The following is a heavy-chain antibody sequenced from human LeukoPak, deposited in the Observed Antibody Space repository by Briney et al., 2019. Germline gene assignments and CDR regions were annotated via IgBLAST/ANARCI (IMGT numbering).Heavy chain of an antibody. J-gene: IGHJ6*03. CDR3: ARDRLNRDYVWGSYRYHYYYYMDV. Sequence: SETLSLTCAVSGGSISSGGYSWSWIRQPPGKGLEWIGYIYYSGSTYYNPSLKSRVTISVDTSKNQFSLKLSSVTAADTAVYYCARDRLNRDYVWGSYRYHYYYYMDVWGKGTTVTVSS. CDR1: GGSISSGGYS. V-gene: IGHV4-30-4*07. D-gene: IGHD3-16*02. CDR2: IYYSGST.